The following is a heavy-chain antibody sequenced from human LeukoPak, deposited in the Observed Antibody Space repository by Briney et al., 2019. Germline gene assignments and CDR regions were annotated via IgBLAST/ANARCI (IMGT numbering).Heavy chain of an antibody. D-gene: IGHD3-10*01. V-gene: IGHV3-48*01. CDR2: ITSTSSTI. CDR1: GFSFSSYS. J-gene: IGHJ4*02. CDR3: ARGVIYGSGSYTPL. Sequence: GGSLRLSCAASGFSFSSYSMNWVRQAPGKGLEWVSYITSTSSTIYYVGPVKGRFTISRDNAKNSLYLQMNSLRAEDTAVYYCARGVIYGSGSYTPLWGQGTLVTVAA.